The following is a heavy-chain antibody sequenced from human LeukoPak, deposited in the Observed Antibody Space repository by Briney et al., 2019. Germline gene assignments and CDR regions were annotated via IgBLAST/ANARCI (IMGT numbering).Heavy chain of an antibody. V-gene: IGHV4-31*03. CDR1: GGSIFTSGFY. D-gene: IGHD3-10*01. CDR3: ARVSRDGFGETRGVDP. CDR2: IFYSGST. Sequence: PSGTLSLTCTVSGGSIFTSGFYWGWIRQYPGKGLEWIGYIFYSGSTFYNPSLKSRLTMSVDMSKNQFSLKLSFVTAADTAVYYCARVSRDGFGETRGVDPWGQGTLVTVSS. J-gene: IGHJ5*02.